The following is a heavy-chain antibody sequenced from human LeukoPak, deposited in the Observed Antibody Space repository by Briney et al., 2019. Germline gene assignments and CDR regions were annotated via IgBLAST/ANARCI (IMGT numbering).Heavy chain of an antibody. CDR3: ARGTYYDILTGYPRGFDY. CDR1: GGTFSSYA. D-gene: IGHD3-9*01. J-gene: IGHJ4*02. Sequence: ASVKVSCKASGGTFSSYAISWVRQAPGQGLEWMGGIIPIFGTANYAQKFQGRVTITADKSTSTAYMELSSLRSEDTAVYYCARGTYYDILTGYPRGFDYWGRGTLVTVSS. V-gene: IGHV1-69*06. CDR2: IIPIFGTA.